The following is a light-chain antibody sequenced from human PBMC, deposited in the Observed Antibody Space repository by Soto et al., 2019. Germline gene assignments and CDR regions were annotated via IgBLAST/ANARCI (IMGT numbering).Light chain of an antibody. CDR1: SSDVGGYNY. CDR3: SSYRRGSTYV. J-gene: IGLJ1*01. V-gene: IGLV2-14*01. CDR2: DVT. Sequence: QSVLTQPASVSGSPGQSITVSCTGTSSDVGGYNYVSWYQQHPGKAPRLMIYDVTNRPSGVSNRFSGAKSGNTASLTISGLQAEEEADYYCSSYRRGSTYVFGTGTKVTVL.